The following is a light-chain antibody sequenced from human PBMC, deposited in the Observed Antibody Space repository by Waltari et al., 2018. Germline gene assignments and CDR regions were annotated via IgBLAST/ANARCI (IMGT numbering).Light chain of an antibody. Sequence: DIQMTQSPSTLSASLGDRVTITCRASQRIRDWLAWSQQKPGKAPKLLIHRSSTLASGVPSRFSGSGSGTEFTLTISGLQPDDFATYYCQQYDNYFYTFGQGTKLEI. CDR2: RSS. J-gene: IGKJ2*01. CDR1: QRIRDW. V-gene: IGKV1-5*03. CDR3: QQYDNYFYT.